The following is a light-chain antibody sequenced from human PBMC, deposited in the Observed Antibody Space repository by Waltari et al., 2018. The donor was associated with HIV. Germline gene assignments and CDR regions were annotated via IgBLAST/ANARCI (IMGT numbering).Light chain of an antibody. V-gene: IGLV1-47*01. CDR1: SSNIGSTY. CDR2: RNN. CDR3: ATWDVSLSVVV. J-gene: IGLJ2*01. Sequence: QSVLTQPPSASGTPGQRVTISCSGSSSNIGSTYVYWYQQLPGTAPKLLIYRNNQRPSGVPDRFSGSKSGPSASLAISGLRSEDEADYYCATWDVSLSVVVFGGGTKLTVL.